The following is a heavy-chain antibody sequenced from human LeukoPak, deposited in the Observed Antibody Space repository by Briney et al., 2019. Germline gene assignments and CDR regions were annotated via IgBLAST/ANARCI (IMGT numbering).Heavy chain of an antibody. CDR1: GFTFSSYG. D-gene: IGHD3-22*01. Sequence: GGSLRLSCAASGFTFSSYGMHWVRQAPGKGLEWVAVIWYDGTNKYYADSVKGRFTISRDNAKNLLYLQMNSLRGEDTAVYYCARDRYDSSHYYHYWGQGTLVTVSA. CDR3: ARDRYDSSHYYHY. J-gene: IGHJ4*02. V-gene: IGHV3-33*01. CDR2: IWYDGTNK.